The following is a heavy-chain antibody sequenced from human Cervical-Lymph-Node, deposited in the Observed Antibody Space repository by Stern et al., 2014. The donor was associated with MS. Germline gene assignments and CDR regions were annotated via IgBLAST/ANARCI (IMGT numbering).Heavy chain of an antibody. J-gene: IGHJ4*02. CDR1: GFTFSSYA. D-gene: IGHD6-19*01. CDR2: ISGSGGST. CDR3: AKEGAIAVAGTGFDY. Sequence: EVQLVESGGGLVQPGGSLRLSCAASGFTFSSYAMSWVRQAPGKGLEWVLAISGSGGSTYYAESVKGRFTISRDNSNNTLYLQMNSLRAEDAAVYYCAKEGAIAVAGTGFDYWGQGTLVTVSS. V-gene: IGHV3-23*04.